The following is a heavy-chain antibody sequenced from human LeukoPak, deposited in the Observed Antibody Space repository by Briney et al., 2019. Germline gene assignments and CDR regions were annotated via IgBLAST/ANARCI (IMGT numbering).Heavy chain of an antibody. Sequence: PSETLSLTCTVSGGSVSSYYWSWIRQPVGKGLEWIGRIYASGTINYSPSLKSRVTMSMDTSKNQFSLKLSSVTAADTAVYYCARALDCSSTSCRTYFDYWGQGTLVTVSS. CDR2: IYASGTI. D-gene: IGHD2-2*01. CDR1: GGSVSSYY. CDR3: ARALDCSSTSCRTYFDY. J-gene: IGHJ4*02. V-gene: IGHV4-4*07.